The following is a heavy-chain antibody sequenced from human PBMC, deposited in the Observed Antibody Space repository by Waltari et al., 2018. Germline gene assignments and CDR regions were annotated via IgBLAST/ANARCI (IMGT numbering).Heavy chain of an antibody. D-gene: IGHD6-19*01. CDR2: IIPIFGTA. CDR3: ARSEDGSGDPFDY. CDR1: GGTFSSYA. Sequence: QVQLVQSGAEVKKPGSSVKVSCKASGGTFSSYALSWVRQAPGQGLEWMGGIIPIFGTANDAKKVQGRVTITADEATSTAYMELSSLRSEDTAVYYCARSEDGSGDPFDYWGQGTLVTVSS. V-gene: IGHV1-69*13. J-gene: IGHJ4*02.